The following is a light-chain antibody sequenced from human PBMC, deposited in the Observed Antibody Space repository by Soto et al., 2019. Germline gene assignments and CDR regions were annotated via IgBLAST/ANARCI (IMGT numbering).Light chain of an antibody. CDR2: GAS. CDR1: QSVSSN. J-gene: IGKJ1*01. V-gene: IGKV3-15*01. CDR3: QQYDQWWT. Sequence: EIVMTQSPATLSVSPGARAPLSCRASQSVSSNLAWYQQKPGQAPRLLIYGASTRATGIPARFSGSGSGTEFTLTISSLQSEDFGVYFCQQYDQWWTFGQGTKVDIK.